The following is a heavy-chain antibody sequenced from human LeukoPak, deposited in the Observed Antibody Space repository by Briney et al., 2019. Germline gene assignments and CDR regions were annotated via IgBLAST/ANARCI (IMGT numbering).Heavy chain of an antibody. D-gene: IGHD3-22*01. CDR1: GYTFTSYY. CDR3: ARAAYYYDSSGSIKDAFDI. CDR2: INPSGGST. Sequence: GASVKVSCKASGYTFTSYYMHWVRQAPGQGLEWMGIINPSGGSTSYAQKFQGRVTMTRDTSISTAYMELSRLRSDDTAVYYCARAAYYYDSSGSIKDAFDIWGQGTMVTVSS. J-gene: IGHJ3*02. V-gene: IGHV1-46*01.